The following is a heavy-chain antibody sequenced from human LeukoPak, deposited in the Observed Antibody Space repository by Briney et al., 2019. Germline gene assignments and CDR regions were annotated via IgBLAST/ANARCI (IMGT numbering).Heavy chain of an antibody. Sequence: SVKVSCKASGGTFSSYAISWVRQAPGQGLEWMGGIIPIFGTANYAQKFQGRVTITTDDSTSTAYMELSSLRSEDTAVYYCARVVAARLKDAFDIWGQGTMVTVSS. CDR1: GGTFSSYA. V-gene: IGHV1-69*05. CDR2: IIPIFGTA. J-gene: IGHJ3*02. D-gene: IGHD6-6*01. CDR3: ARVVAARLKDAFDI.